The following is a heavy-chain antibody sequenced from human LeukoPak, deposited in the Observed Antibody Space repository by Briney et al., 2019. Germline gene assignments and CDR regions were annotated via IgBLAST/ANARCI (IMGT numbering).Heavy chain of an antibody. D-gene: IGHD3-9*01. CDR1: GGSISSYY. J-gene: IGHJ4*02. V-gene: IGHV4-4*07. Sequence: SETLSLTCTVSGGSISSYYWSWIRQPAGKGLEWIGRIYTSGSTNYNPSLKSRVTMSVDTSKNQFSLKLSSLTAADTAVYYCARDRRSPTYYDILTGYFSEFDYWGQGTLVTVSS. CDR2: IYTSGST. CDR3: ARDRRSPTYYDILTGYFSEFDY.